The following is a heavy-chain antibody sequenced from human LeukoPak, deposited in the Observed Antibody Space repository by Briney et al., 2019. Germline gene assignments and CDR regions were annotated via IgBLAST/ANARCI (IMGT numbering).Heavy chain of an antibody. V-gene: IGHV4-39*07. CDR2: VFYNGAT. CDR3: ARAGYYGSGSPGY. Sequence: PSETLSLTCIVSGGSISSSIYYWAWVRQPPGKGLEWIGTVFYNGATQYSPSLRSRVTISIDTSTNQFSLKLSSVTAADTAVYYCARAGYYGSGSPGYWGQGTLVTVSS. D-gene: IGHD3-10*01. CDR1: GGSISSSIYY. J-gene: IGHJ4*02.